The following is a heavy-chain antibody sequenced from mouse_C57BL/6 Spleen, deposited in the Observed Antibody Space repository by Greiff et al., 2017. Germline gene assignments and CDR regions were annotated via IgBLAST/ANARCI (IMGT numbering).Heavy chain of an antibody. CDR3: TPYSSNYGGFY. CDR1: GYTFTSYW. D-gene: IGHD2-5*01. CDR2: IDPSDSYT. Sequence: QVQLQQPGAELVRPGTSVKLSCKASGYTFTSYWMHWVKQRPGQGLEWIGVIDPSDSYTNYNQKFKGKATLTVDTSSSTAYMQLSSLTSEDSAVYYCTPYSSNYGGFYWGQGTLVTVSA. J-gene: IGHJ3*01. V-gene: IGHV1-59*01.